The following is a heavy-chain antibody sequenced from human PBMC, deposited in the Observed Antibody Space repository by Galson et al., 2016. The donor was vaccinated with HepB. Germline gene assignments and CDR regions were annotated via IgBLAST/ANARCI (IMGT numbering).Heavy chain of an antibody. CDR2: IETAGDT. V-gene: IGHV3-13*01. J-gene: IGHJ6*04. CDR1: GFIFSTHD. D-gene: IGHD2-2*01. CDR3: ARGKSLWTMPWNYGLDV. Sequence: SLRLSCAASGFIFSTHDMHWVRQVTGKGLEWVSGIETAGDTYYADSVKGRFTISRENGKNSVYLQMNSLNAGDTAMFYCARGKSLWTMPWNYGLDVWGKGTTVTVSS.